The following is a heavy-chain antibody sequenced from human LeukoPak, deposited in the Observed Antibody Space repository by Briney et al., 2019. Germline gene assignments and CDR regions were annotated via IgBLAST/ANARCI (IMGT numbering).Heavy chain of an antibody. CDR1: GFTFSSYG. D-gene: IGHD6-19*01. CDR2: ISGSGGST. V-gene: IGHV3-23*01. J-gene: IGHJ4*02. CDR3: ARSVLGSVAPFDY. Sequence: GGSLRLSCAASGFTFSSYGMSWVRQAPGKGLEWVSAISGSGGSTYYADSVKGRFTISRDNSKNTLYLQMNSLRAEDTAVYYCARSVLGSVAPFDYWGQGTLVTVSS.